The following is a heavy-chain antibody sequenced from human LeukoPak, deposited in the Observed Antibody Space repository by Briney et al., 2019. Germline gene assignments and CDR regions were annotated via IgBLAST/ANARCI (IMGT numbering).Heavy chain of an antibody. Sequence: PGGSLRLSCAASGFTFSSYSMNWVRQAPGKGLEWVSSISSSSSYIYYADSVKGRFTISRDNAKNSLYLQMNSLRAEDTAVYYCARGGSSYGYYFDYWGQGTLVTVSS. CDR1: GFTFSSYS. J-gene: IGHJ4*02. CDR2: ISSSSSYI. V-gene: IGHV3-21*01. D-gene: IGHD5-18*01. CDR3: ARGGSSYGYYFDY.